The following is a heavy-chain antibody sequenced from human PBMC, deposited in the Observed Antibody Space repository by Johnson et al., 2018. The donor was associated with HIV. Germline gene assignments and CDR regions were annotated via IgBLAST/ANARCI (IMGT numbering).Heavy chain of an antibody. Sequence: MQLVESGGGLIQPGGSLRLSCAASGFTVSSNYMSWVRQAPGKGLEWVSAIGTAGDTYYPSSVKGRFTISRDNSKNTLYLQMNSRRAEDTAVYYCTTDGVGDNIVSAFDMWGQGTMVTVSS. CDR1: GFTVSSNY. CDR2: IGTAGDT. CDR3: TTDGVGDNIVSAFDM. J-gene: IGHJ3*02. V-gene: IGHV3-53*01. D-gene: IGHD2/OR15-2a*01.